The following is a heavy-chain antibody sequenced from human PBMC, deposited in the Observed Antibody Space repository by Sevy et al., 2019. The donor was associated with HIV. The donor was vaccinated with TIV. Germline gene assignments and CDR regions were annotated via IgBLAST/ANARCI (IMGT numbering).Heavy chain of an antibody. Sequence: GGFLRLSCAASGFTFSSYWMSWVRQAPGKGLEWVANIKQDGSEKYYVDSVKGRFTISRDNAKNSLYLQMNSLRAEDTAVYYCARGGDDGDYDYWGQGTLVTVSS. J-gene: IGHJ4*02. V-gene: IGHV3-7*03. CDR1: GFTFSSYW. D-gene: IGHD4-17*01. CDR3: ARGGDDGDYDY. CDR2: IKQDGSEK.